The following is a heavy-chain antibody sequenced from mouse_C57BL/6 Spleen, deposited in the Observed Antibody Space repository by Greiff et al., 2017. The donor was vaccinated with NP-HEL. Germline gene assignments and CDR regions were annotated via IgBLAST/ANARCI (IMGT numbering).Heavy chain of an antibody. Sequence: VQLQQPGAELVKPGASVKLSCKASGYTFTSYWMHWVKQRPGQGLEWIGMIHPNSGSTNYNEKFKSKATLTVDKSSSTAYMQLSSLASEDSAVYYCARSSSYVSFDYWGQGTTLTVSS. CDR1: GYTFTSYW. D-gene: IGHD1-1*01. J-gene: IGHJ2*01. CDR2: IHPNSGST. V-gene: IGHV1-64*01. CDR3: ARSSSYVSFDY.